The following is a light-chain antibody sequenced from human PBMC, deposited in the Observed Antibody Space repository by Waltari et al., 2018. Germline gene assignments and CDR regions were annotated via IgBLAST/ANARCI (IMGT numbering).Light chain of an antibody. CDR3: QQYSAYPWT. CDR1: QSIDRW. J-gene: IGKJ1*01. V-gene: IGKV1-5*03. CDR2: KAS. Sequence: DIQMTQSPSTLSAFVGDRVTISCRASQSIDRWSAWYQQKPGTPPKILIYKASTLQSGVSSRFSGSGSGTEFTLTISSLQPDDFVTYYCQQYSAYPWTFGQGTKV.